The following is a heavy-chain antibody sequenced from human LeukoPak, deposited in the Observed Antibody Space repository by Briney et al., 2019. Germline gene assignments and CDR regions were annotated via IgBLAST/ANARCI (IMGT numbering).Heavy chain of an antibody. CDR3: ASATAAATYNWFDP. D-gene: IGHD6-13*01. V-gene: IGHV1-24*01. CDR1: GYTLTELS. J-gene: IGHJ5*02. Sequence: ASVKVSCQVSGYTLTELSMHWVRQAPGKGLEWMGGFDPEDGETIYAQKFQGRVTMTEDTFTDTAYMELSSLGSEDTAVYYCASATAAATYNWFDPWGQGTLVTVSS. CDR2: FDPEDGET.